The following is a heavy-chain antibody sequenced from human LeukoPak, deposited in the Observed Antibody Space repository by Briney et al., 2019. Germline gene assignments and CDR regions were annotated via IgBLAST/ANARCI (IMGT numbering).Heavy chain of an antibody. Sequence: GGSLRLSCAASGFTFGDYSMTWIRQAPGKGLEWVADISGSGSTIYYADSVKGRFTISRDNAKNSLYLQMNSLRAEDTAVYYCAKAPIVVVTAIENMDVWGKGTTVTISS. CDR1: GFTFGDYS. D-gene: IGHD2-21*02. CDR2: ISGSGSTI. V-gene: IGHV3-11*04. CDR3: AKAPIVVVTAIENMDV. J-gene: IGHJ6*03.